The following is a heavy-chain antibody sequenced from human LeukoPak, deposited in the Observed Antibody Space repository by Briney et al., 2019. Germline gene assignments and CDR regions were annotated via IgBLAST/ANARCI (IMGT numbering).Heavy chain of an antibody. CDR1: GWSFSDYS. CDR3: ARVGYSFSINDWSRTGLGAYPTKYYYYMDV. CDR2: INPSGGT. J-gene: IGHJ6*03. Sequence: SETLSLTCAFYGWSFSDYSWSWIRQPPGKGLEWIGEINPSGGTNHNPSLMSRVRMSVGTSNNQISLRVSSVTAADTAVYYCARVGYSFSINDWSRTGLGAYPTKYYYYMDVWGKGKTVTVSS. V-gene: IGHV4-34*01. D-gene: IGHD5-18*01.